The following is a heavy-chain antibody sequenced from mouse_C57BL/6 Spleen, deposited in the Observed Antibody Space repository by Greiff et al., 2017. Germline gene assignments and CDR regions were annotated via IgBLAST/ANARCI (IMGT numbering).Heavy chain of an antibody. CDR1: GFTFSSYA. CDR3: ARDHDYGNFFDY. D-gene: IGHD2-1*01. Sequence: DVMLVESGGGLVKPGGSLKLSCAASGFTFSSYAMSWVRQTPEKRLEWVATISDGGSYTYYPDNVKGRFTISRDNAKNNLYLQMSHLKSEDTAMYYCARDHDYGNFFDYWGQGTTLTVSS. CDR2: ISDGGSYT. V-gene: IGHV5-4*01. J-gene: IGHJ2*01.